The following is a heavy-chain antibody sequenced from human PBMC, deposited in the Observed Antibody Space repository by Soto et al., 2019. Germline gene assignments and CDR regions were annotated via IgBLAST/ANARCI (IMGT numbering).Heavy chain of an antibody. CDR2: ISYDGSNK. CDR3: ARERYSSSWYRLSPFGGMDV. J-gene: IGHJ6*02. CDR1: GFTFSSYA. D-gene: IGHD6-13*01. V-gene: IGHV3-30-3*01. Sequence: GGSLRLSCAASGFTFSSYAVHWVRQAPGKGLEWVAVISYDGSNKYYADSVKCRFTISRDNSKNTLYLQMNSLRAEDTAVYYCARERYSSSWYRLSPFGGMDVWGQGTTVTVSS.